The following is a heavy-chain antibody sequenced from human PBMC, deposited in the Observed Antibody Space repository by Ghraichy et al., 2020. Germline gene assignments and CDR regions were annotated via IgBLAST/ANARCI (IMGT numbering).Heavy chain of an antibody. V-gene: IGHV3-23*01. CDR2: ISGSGGST. Sequence: GSLRLSCAASGFTFSSYAMSWVRQAPGKGLEWVSAISGSGGSTYYADSVKGRFTISRDNSKNTLYLQMNSLRAEDTAVYYCAKLGRVAVAGAPDWYFDLWGRGTLVTVSS. D-gene: IGHD6-19*01. CDR1: GFTFSSYA. J-gene: IGHJ2*01. CDR3: AKLGRVAVAGAPDWYFDL.